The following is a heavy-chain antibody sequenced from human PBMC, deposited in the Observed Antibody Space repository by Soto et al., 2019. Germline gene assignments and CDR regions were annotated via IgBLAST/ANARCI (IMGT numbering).Heavy chain of an antibody. J-gene: IGHJ4*02. CDR3: ARAPGYSSSPFDY. V-gene: IGHV3-21*01. CDR1: GFTFSTYS. CDR2: ISSSSNYI. Sequence: VQLVESGGGLVKPGGSLRFSCAASGFTFSTYSMNWVRQAPGKGLEWVSSISSSSNYIYYADSVKGRFTISRDNAKNSQYLQMNSLRAEDTAVYYCARAPGYSSSPFDYWGQGTLVTVSS. D-gene: IGHD6-6*01.